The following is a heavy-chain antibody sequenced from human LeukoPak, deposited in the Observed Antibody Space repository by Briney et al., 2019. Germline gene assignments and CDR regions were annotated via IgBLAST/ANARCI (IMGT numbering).Heavy chain of an antibody. D-gene: IGHD5-12*01. CDR1: GFSFNYAW. Sequence: GGSLRLSCAASGFSFNYAWMNWVRQAPGKGLEWVAVIWYDGSNKYYADSVKGRFTISRDNSKNTLYLQMNSLRAEDTAVYYCARDREWLPENWGQGTLVTVSS. CDR2: IWYDGSNK. CDR3: ARDREWLPEN. J-gene: IGHJ4*02. V-gene: IGHV3-33*08.